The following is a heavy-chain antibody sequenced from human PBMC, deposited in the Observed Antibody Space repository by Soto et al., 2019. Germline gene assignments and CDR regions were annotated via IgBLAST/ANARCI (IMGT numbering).Heavy chain of an antibody. V-gene: IGHV2-5*02. Sequence: SGPTLVNPTQTLTLTCTFSGFSLSTSGVGVGWIRQPPGKALEWLALIYWDDDKRYSPSLKSRLTITKDTSKNQVVLTMTNMDPVDTATYYCAHTRPPAGTGGIAFDIWGQGTMVTVSS. CDR3: AHTRPPAGTGGIAFDI. CDR2: IYWDDDK. J-gene: IGHJ3*02. D-gene: IGHD6-13*01. CDR1: GFSLSTSGVG.